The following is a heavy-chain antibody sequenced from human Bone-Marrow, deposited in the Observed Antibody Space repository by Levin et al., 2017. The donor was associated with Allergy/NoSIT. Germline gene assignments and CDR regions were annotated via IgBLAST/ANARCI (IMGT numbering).Heavy chain of an antibody. V-gene: IGHV5-51*01. CDR2: IYPRDSDT. CDR1: GYSFTNYW. J-gene: IGHJ2*01. CDR3: AKVADYGSGKWYFDL. Sequence: GESLKISCKGSGYSFTNYWIGWVRQMPGRGLEWMGIIYPRDSDTRYSPSFQGQVPISPDKSISTAYLQWKSLTASDTALYYCAKVADYGSGKWYFDLWGRGTLVTVSS. D-gene: IGHD3-10*01.